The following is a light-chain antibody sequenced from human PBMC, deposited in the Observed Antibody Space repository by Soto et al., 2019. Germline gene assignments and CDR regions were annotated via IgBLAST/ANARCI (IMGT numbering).Light chain of an antibody. CDR3: QQFHTYPWT. J-gene: IGKJ1*01. V-gene: IGKV1-5*01. CDR2: TAS. CDR1: QSINGW. Sequence: DIQMTQSPSTLSAFVGDRVTITCRASQSINGWLAWYQQRPGKAPKPLIYTASTLQSGVPSRFSGSGAGAEFTLTITGLQPEDFATYFCQQFHTYPWTFGQGTKVDIK.